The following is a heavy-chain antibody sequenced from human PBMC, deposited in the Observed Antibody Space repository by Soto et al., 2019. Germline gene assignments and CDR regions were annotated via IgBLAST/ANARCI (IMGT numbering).Heavy chain of an antibody. D-gene: IGHD6-6*01. J-gene: IGHJ4*02. CDR3: AGNIEARPSQFDY. Sequence: SVKVSCKASGGTFSSYAISWVRQAPGQGLEWMGGIIPIFGTANYAQKFQGRVTITADESTSTAYMELSSLRSEDTAVYYCAGNIEARPSQFDYWGQGTLVTVSS. CDR2: IIPIFGTA. V-gene: IGHV1-69*13. CDR1: GGTFSSYA.